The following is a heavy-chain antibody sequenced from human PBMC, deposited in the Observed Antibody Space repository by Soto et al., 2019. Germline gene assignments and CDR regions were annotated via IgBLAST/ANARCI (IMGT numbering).Heavy chain of an antibody. D-gene: IGHD6-6*01. V-gene: IGHV3-9*02. CDR2: ISWNSGSI. Sequence: GGSLRLSCAASGFTSDDYAMHWVRQAPGKGLEWVSGISWNSGSIGYADSVKGRFTISRDNAKNSLYLQMNSLRAEDTALYYCAKDSLPIAARRSWFDPWGQGTLVTVSS. CDR1: GFTSDDYA. J-gene: IGHJ5*02. CDR3: AKDSLPIAARRSWFDP.